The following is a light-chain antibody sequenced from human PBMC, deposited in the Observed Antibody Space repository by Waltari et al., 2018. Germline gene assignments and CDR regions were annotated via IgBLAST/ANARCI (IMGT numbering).Light chain of an antibody. CDR3: QQRSYWLT. J-gene: IGKJ4*01. Sequence: EIVLTQSPATLSLSPGERATLSCRASQSVSSYLAWYPQKPGQAPRLLIYDASNRATGIPARFSGSGSGTDFTLTISSLEPEDFAVYYCQQRSYWLTFGGGTKVEIK. CDR2: DAS. V-gene: IGKV3-11*01. CDR1: QSVSSY.